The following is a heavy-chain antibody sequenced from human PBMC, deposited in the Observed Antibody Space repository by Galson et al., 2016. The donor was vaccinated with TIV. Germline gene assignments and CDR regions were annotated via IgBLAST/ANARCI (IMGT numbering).Heavy chain of an antibody. CDR3: AKGDITKVRGGSYDF. CDR1: GLSVSINY. D-gene: IGHD3-10*01. V-gene: IGHV3-53*01. CDR2: ISDGGNT. J-gene: IGHJ4*02. Sequence: SLRLSCAASGLSVSINYMTWVRQAPGKGLEWVSLISDGGNTYYPDSVKGRFTISRDNSKNTLYLQINSLRDDDTALYYCAKGDITKVRGGSYDFWGQGTLVTVSS.